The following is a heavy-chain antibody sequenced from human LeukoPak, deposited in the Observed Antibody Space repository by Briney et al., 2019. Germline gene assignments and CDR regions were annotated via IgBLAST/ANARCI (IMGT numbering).Heavy chain of an antibody. Sequence: GGSLRLSCAASGFIFSNAWMIWVRQAPGKGLEWVGRIRSKTDGGSIHYAAPVKGRFTISRDDSKDTVYLQMDSLTTEDTAVYYCTTDWVFRSFADYWGQGTLVTVSS. V-gene: IGHV3-15*01. D-gene: IGHD3-10*01. J-gene: IGHJ4*02. CDR3: TTDWVFRSFADY. CDR1: GFIFSNAW. CDR2: IRSKTDGGSI.